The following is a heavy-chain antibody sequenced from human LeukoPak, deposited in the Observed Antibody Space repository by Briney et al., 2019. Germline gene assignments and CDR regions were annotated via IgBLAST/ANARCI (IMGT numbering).Heavy chain of an antibody. Sequence: PGGSLRLSCAASGFTPSSYWMSWVRQAPGKGLEWVANIKQDGSEKYYVDSVKGRFTISRDNAKNSLYLQMNGLRAEDTAVYYCARDYTATTWLDYWGQGTLVTVSS. D-gene: IGHD3-16*01. J-gene: IGHJ4*02. CDR2: IKQDGSEK. CDR3: ARDYTATTWLDY. CDR1: GFTPSSYW. V-gene: IGHV3-7*01.